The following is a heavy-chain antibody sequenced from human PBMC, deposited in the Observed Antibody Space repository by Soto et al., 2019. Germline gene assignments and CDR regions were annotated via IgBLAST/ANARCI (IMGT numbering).Heavy chain of an antibody. D-gene: IGHD6-13*01. Sequence: SGPEVRKPGASVKVSCKASGYIFSRYGISWVRQAPGQGLEWMGWISGYNGNTKFGERVQGRVNVTTDTSTSTAYMELRSLRSDDTAVYYCAREAAAERNYYGLDVWGQGTTVIVSS. V-gene: IGHV1-18*01. J-gene: IGHJ6*02. CDR3: AREAAAERNYYGLDV. CDR1: GYIFSRYG. CDR2: ISGYNGNT.